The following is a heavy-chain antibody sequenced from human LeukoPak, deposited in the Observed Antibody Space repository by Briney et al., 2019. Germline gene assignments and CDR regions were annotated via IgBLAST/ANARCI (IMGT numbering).Heavy chain of an antibody. CDR2: IYPGDSDT. V-gene: IGHV5-51*01. CDR3: ARPPVATAVDAFDI. Sequence: GESLKISCKGSGYSFTSYWIGCVRQMPGKGLEWMGIIYPGDSDTRYSPSFQGQVTISADKSISTACLQWSSLKASDTAMYYCARPPVATAVDAFDIWGQGTMVTVSS. J-gene: IGHJ3*02. CDR1: GYSFTSYW. D-gene: IGHD5-12*01.